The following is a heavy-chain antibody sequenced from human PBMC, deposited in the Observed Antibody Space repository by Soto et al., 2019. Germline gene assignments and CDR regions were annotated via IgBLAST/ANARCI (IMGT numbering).Heavy chain of an antibody. D-gene: IGHD1-1*01. CDR1: GYTFIVHY. Sequence: ASVKGSCKAAGYTFIVHYIHWVRQAPGRGFEWIGWTNPNNGSTKSAQKFQGRVTMTRDTSTTTASLTLRSLRSDDTAIYYCVRDLKYLRVTGNWFDSWGQGTLVTVS. V-gene: IGHV1-2*02. CDR2: TNPNNGST. CDR3: VRDLKYLRVTGNWFDS. J-gene: IGHJ5*01.